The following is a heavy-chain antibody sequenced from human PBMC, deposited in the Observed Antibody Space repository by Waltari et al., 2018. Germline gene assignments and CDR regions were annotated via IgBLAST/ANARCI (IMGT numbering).Heavy chain of an antibody. CDR3: ARVPAMRTFIPEY. D-gene: IGHD2-21*01. CDR1: GFIFGDYY. V-gene: IGHV3-11*01. J-gene: IGHJ4*02. CDR2: ISSTGRIT. Sequence: QVQLVESGGGLVKPGGSLRLSCEASGFIFGDYYVAWIRQAPGKGLEWGSYISSTGRITYYADSGKGRFTISRDNAKNSLFLQMYSLRDEDTAIYYCARVPAMRTFIPEYWGQGTLVTVSS.